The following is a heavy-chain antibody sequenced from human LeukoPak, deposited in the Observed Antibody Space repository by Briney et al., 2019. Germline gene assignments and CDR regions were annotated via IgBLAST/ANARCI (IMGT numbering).Heavy chain of an antibody. J-gene: IGHJ6*02. V-gene: IGHV4-34*01. Sequence: SETLSLTCAVYGGSFSGYYLSWIRQPPRKGLEWIGEINQIVSTNYNPSLKSRVTISLDTSKNQFSLTLSSVTAADTAVYYCARSGPAAPYYYYYGMDVWGQGTTVTVSS. CDR1: GGSFSGYY. CDR3: ARSGPAAPYYYYYGMDV. CDR2: INQIVST. D-gene: IGHD2-2*01.